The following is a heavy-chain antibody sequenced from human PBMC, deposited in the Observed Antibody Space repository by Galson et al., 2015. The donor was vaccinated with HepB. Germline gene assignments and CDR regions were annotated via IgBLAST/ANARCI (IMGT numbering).Heavy chain of an antibody. V-gene: IGHV3-64D*06. Sequence: SLRLSCAASGFTFSSYAMHWVRQAPGKGLEYVSAISSNGGSTYYADSVKGRFTISRDNSKNTLYLQMSSLRAEDTAVYYCVKDSRGLAAAGMGKEGLFDYWGQGTLVTVSS. CDR3: VKDSRGLAAAGMGKEGLFDY. CDR1: GFTFSSYA. CDR2: ISSNGGST. D-gene: IGHD6-13*01. J-gene: IGHJ4*02.